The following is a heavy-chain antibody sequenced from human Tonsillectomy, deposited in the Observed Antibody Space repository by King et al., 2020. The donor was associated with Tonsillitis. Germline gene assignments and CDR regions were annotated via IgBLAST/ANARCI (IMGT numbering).Heavy chain of an antibody. V-gene: IGHV3-33*01. CDR2: IWHDGSNK. J-gene: IGHJ3*02. Sequence: GGAGGGGGGRGRCLGRACAAAGLTFRSYGVHWGRQAPGTGLEWVAVIWHDGSNKYYAEYVKGRFTISRDNSKNTLYLQMNSLSAEDTAVYYCARANFSSDAFDIWGQGRMVTVSS. CDR1: GLTFRSYG. D-gene: IGHD4/OR15-4a*01. CDR3: ARANFSSDAFDI.